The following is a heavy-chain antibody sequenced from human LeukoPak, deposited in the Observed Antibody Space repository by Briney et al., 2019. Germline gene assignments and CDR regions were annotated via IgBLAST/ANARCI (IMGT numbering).Heavy chain of an antibody. Sequence: SGPTLVNPTQTLTLTCTFSGFSLSTSGVGVAWMRQSPGQAPEWLAVTYWNDDQRYSPSLKSRLTITKDTSKNQVVLTMTNMDPADTATYHCAHNGLYHWGQGTLGTVSS. CDR2: TYWNDDQ. CDR1: GFSLSTSGVG. CDR3: AHNGLYH. J-gene: IGHJ5*02. V-gene: IGHV2-5*01. D-gene: IGHD2-2*03.